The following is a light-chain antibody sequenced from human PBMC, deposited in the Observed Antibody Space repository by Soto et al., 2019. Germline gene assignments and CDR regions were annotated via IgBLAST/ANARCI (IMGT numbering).Light chain of an antibody. V-gene: IGKV1-5*03. J-gene: IGKJ2*01. CDR1: QSISRW. CDR2: EAS. Sequence: DIQMTQSPSTLSASVGDRVTITCRASQSISRWLAWYQQKPGTAPKLLIYEASTLESGVPSRFSGRRSWTEFTLTVSSLQPDDFATYYCQQYNDSFPYTFGQGTKLEIK. CDR3: QQYNDSFPYT.